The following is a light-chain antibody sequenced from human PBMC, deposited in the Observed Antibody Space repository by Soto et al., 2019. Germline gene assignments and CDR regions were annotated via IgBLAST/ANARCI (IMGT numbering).Light chain of an antibody. V-gene: IGLV2-14*01. Sequence: QSALTQPASVSGSPGQSITISCTGTSSDVGGYNNVSWYQQHPGKAPKLMIYDVSNRTSGVSNRFSGSKSGNTASLTISGLQAEDEVDYYCSSYTSSSTLVVFGGGTKLTVL. CDR3: SSYTSSSTLVV. CDR1: SSDVGGYNN. CDR2: DVS. J-gene: IGLJ2*01.